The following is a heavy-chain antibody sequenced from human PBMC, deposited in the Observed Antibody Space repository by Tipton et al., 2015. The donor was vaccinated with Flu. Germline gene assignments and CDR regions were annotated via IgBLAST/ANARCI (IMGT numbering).Heavy chain of an antibody. D-gene: IGHD2-15*01. J-gene: IGHJ5*02. CDR3: ARALASGEAS. V-gene: IGHV3-7*03. Sequence: SLRLSCAASGFSFSDYWMHWVRQAPGKGLEWVANINQNGSVKYYVDSVKGRFTISRDNAKSSLYLQMNILRGEDTAFYYCARALASGEASWGQGTLVTVSS. CDR2: INQNGSVK. CDR1: GFSFSDYW.